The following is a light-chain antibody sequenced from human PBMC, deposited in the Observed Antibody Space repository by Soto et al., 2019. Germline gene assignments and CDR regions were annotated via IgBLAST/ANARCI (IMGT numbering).Light chain of an antibody. CDR1: QGIRND. J-gene: IGKJ5*01. V-gene: IGKV1-17*01. CDR2: DAS. Sequence: DIQMTQSPSSLSASVGDRVTITCRASQGIRNDLAWYQQKPGKAPKRLIYDASSLQSGVPSRFSGSGSWTEFTLTISSLQPEDSATEYCLQHNNYPPITFVQGTRLEIK. CDR3: LQHNNYPPIT.